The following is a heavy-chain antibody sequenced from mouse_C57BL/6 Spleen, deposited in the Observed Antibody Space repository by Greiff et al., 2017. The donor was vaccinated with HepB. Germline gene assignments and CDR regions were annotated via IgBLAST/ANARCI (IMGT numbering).Heavy chain of an antibody. Sequence: QVQLQQPGAELVKPGASVKMSCKASGYTFTSYWITWVKQRPGQGLEWIGDSYPGSGSTNYNEKFKSKATLTVDTSSSTAYMQLSSLTSEDSAGYYCARDGSSPFAYWGQGTLVTVSA. CDR1: GYTFTSYW. J-gene: IGHJ3*01. CDR3: ARDGSSPFAY. V-gene: IGHV1-55*01. CDR2: SYPGSGST. D-gene: IGHD1-1*01.